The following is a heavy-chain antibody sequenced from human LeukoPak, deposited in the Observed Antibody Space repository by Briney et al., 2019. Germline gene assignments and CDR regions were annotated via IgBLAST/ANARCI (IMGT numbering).Heavy chain of an antibody. Sequence: GGSLRLSCEASGFSFSSYELNWVRQPPPKGLDWLSYISYTGAKKYYADSVKGQFSTSRDNAKKDLDLQVNSLGAEDTAVYFCSRVFVGENFDYWGQGTLVTVSS. V-gene: IGHV3-48*03. D-gene: IGHD3-10*02. CDR2: ISYTGAKK. CDR1: GFSFSSYE. J-gene: IGHJ4*02. CDR3: SRVFVGENFDY.